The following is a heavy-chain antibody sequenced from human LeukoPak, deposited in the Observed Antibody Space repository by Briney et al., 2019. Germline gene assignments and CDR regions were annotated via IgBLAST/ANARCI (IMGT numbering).Heavy chain of an antibody. Sequence: ASVKVSCKSSGYSFAGYHMHWVRQAPGQGLEWMGWITPNSGGTNYAQKFQDRVTMTRDTSISTASMELSRLRSDDTAVYYCARGVMSNDYNDYFDFWGQGTLVTVSS. CDR3: ARGVMSNDYNDYFDF. CDR2: ITPNSGGT. V-gene: IGHV1-2*02. J-gene: IGHJ4*02. D-gene: IGHD4-11*01. CDR1: GYSFAGYH.